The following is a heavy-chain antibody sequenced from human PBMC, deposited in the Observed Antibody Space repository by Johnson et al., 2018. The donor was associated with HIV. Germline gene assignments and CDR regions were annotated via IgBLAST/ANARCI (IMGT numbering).Heavy chain of an antibody. V-gene: IGHV3-15*01. CDR1: GFTFSNAW. J-gene: IGHJ3*02. CDR2: IKSNTDGGTT. CDR3: ARGGSDAFDI. D-gene: IGHD3-16*01. Sequence: VQLLESGGGVVQPGRSLRLSCAASGFTFSNAWMSWVRQAPGKGLEWVGRIKSNTDGGTTDYAAPVKGRFTISRDDSKNTLYLQMNSLRAADTALYYCARGGSDAFDIWGQGTMVTVSS.